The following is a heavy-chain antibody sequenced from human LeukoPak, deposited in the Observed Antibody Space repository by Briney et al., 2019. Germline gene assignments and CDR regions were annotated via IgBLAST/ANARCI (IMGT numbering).Heavy chain of an antibody. D-gene: IGHD4-17*01. V-gene: IGHV5-51*01. J-gene: IGHJ5*02. CDR3: AGHIDDYGDTVNP. Sequence: GASLKISCKGSGYSFTSYWIGWVRQLPGKGLEWMGIIYPGDSDTRYSPSFQGQVTISADKSISTAYLQWSSLKASDTAMYYCAGHIDDYGDTVNPWGQGTLVTVSS. CDR1: GYSFTSYW. CDR2: IYPGDSDT.